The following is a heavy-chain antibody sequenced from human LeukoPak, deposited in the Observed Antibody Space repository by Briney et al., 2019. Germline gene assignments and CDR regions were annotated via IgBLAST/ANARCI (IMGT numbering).Heavy chain of an antibody. CDR2: IYYSGST. J-gene: IGHJ4*02. CDR3: ARAPFSGRYRGLAFDY. D-gene: IGHD3-16*02. V-gene: IGHV4-30-4*01. Sequence: PSETLSLTCTVSGGSISSGDYYWSWIRQPPGKGLEWIGYIYYSGSTYYNPSLKSRVTISVDTSKNQFSPKLSSVTAADTAVYYCARAPFSGRYRGLAFDYWGQGTLVTVSS. CDR1: GGSISSGDYY.